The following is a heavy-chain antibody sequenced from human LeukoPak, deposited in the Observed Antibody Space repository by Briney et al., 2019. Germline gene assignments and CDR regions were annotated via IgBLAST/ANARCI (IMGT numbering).Heavy chain of an antibody. Sequence: ASVKVSCKASGYTFASHDINWVRQATGQGPDWLGWMRPKSGNTGYAQKFQGRVTMTRDTSITTAYMELSGLISEDTAVYYCTRGPPNWGYDFWGQGTLVTVSS. CDR2: MRPKSGNT. V-gene: IGHV1-8*01. D-gene: IGHD7-27*01. J-gene: IGHJ4*02. CDR1: GYTFASHD. CDR3: TRGPPNWGYDF.